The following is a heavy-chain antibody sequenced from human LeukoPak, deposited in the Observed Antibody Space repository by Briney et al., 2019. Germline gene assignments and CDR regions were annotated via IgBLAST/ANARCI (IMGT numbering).Heavy chain of an antibody. CDR3: AVYCSSTSCYARRAFDI. CDR1: GGSFSGYY. D-gene: IGHD2-2*01. Sequence: SETLSLTCAVYGGSFSGYYWSWIRQPPGKGLEWIGEINHSGSTYYNPSLKSRVTISEDTSKNQFSLKLSSVTAADTAVYYCAVYCSSTSCYARRAFDIWGQGTTVTVSS. V-gene: IGHV4-34*01. J-gene: IGHJ3*02. CDR2: INHSGST.